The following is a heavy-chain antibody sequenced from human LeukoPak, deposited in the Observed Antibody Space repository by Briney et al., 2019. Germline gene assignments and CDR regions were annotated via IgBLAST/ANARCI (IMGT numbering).Heavy chain of an antibody. V-gene: IGHV4-59*01. J-gene: IGHJ4*02. CDR2: ISNTGTT. CDR1: GGSISTYY. Sequence: SETLSLTCTVSGGSISTYYWNWIRQPPGKGLEWIGYISNTGTTTYNPSLKSRVTISVDTSKSQFSLKLSSVTAADTAVYYCARSGGYSSSWSLWGQGTLVTVSS. D-gene: IGHD6-13*01. CDR3: ARSGGYSSSWSL.